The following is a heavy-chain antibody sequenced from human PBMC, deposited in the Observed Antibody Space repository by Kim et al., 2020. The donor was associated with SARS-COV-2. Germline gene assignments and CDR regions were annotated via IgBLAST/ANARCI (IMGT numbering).Heavy chain of an antibody. CDR3: ARLLWRIGVDV. Sequence: SETLSLTCTVSGGSISSYYWSWIRQPPGKGLEWIGYIYYSGSTNYNPSLKSRVTISVDTSKNQFSLKLSSVTAADTAVYYCARLLWRIGVDVWGQGTTVTVSS. J-gene: IGHJ6*02. CDR1: GGSISSYY. V-gene: IGHV4-59*01. CDR2: IYYSGST. D-gene: IGHD2-21*01.